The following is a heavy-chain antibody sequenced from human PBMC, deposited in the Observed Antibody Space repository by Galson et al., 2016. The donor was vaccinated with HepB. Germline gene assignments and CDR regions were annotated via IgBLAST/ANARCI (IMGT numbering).Heavy chain of an antibody. D-gene: IGHD3-10*01. V-gene: IGHV4-34*01. Sequence: ETLSLTCAVYGGSFTAYSWGWIRQPPGKGLEWIGKIDHDGSTNYNPSLKSRVTISLDTSKKQFSLKLSSLTAADTAVYFCASDGDSSFDLWGQGTLVTVSS. CDR1: GGSFTAYS. CDR3: ASDGDSSFDL. CDR2: IDHDGST. J-gene: IGHJ4*02.